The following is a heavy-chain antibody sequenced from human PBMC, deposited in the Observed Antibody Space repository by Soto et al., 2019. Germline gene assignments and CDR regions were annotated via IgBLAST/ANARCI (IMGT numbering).Heavy chain of an antibody. CDR2: IYYSGST. CDR1: GGSISSSSYY. V-gene: IGHV4-39*01. D-gene: IGHD5-18*01. CDR3: ARGRRGYSYGWNFDY. Sequence: QLQLQESGPGLVKPSETLSLTCTVSGGSISSSSYYWGWIRQPPGKGLEWIGSIYYSGSTYYNPSLKSRVTISVDTSKNQFSLKLSSVTAADTAVYYCARGRRGYSYGWNFDYWGQGTLVPVSS. J-gene: IGHJ4*02.